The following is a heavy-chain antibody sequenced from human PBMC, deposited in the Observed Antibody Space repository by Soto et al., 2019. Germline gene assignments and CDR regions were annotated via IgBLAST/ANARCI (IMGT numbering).Heavy chain of an antibody. Sequence: SETLSLTCAVYGGSFSGYYWSWIRQPPGKGLEWIGEINHSGSTNYNPSLKSRVTISVDTSKNQFSLKLSSVTAADTAVYYCARHPPMDDSDYWGQGTLVTVSS. J-gene: IGHJ4*02. D-gene: IGHD1-1*01. CDR1: GGSFSGYY. V-gene: IGHV4-34*01. CDR2: INHSGST. CDR3: ARHPPMDDSDY.